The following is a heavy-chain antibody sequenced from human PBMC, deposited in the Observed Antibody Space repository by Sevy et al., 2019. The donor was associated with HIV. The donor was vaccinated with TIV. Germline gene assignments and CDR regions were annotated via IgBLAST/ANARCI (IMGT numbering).Heavy chain of an antibody. J-gene: IGHJ4*02. CDR3: TAGVGTSDFDY. CDR2: IKSKIDGAKR. CDR1: GFTFNNAW. V-gene: IGHV3-15*01. Sequence: GGSLRLSCEASGFTFNNAWMSWVRQAPGKGLEWVGRIKSKIDGAKRDFAAPVKGRFAISRDDSKNTLYLQMNSLKTDDTAVYYCTAGVGTSDFDYWGRGVLVTVSS. D-gene: IGHD1-26*01.